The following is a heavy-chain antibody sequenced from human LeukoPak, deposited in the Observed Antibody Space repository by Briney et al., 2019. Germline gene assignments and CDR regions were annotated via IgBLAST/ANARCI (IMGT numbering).Heavy chain of an antibody. CDR2: ISGSGHST. V-gene: IGHV3-23*01. CDR1: GFTFSSYA. Sequence: GSLRLSCAASGFTFSSYAMSWVRQAPGKGLEWVSAISGSGHSTFYADSVKGRFTISRDNFKNVLYLEMSSLRAEDTVVYYCAKDCWFDPWGQGTLVTVSS. J-gene: IGHJ5*02. CDR3: AKDCWFDP.